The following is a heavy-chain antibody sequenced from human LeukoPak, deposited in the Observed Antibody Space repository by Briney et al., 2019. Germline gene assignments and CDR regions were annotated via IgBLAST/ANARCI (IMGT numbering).Heavy chain of an antibody. J-gene: IGHJ4*02. D-gene: IGHD3-22*01. CDR2: IIPILGIA. CDR3: ARDQDYYDSSGYPYYFDY. Sequence: SGKLSCKASGGTFSSYTISWVRQAPGQGLEWMGRIIPILGIANYAQKFQGRVTITADKSTSTAYMELSSLRSEDTAVYYCARDQDYYDSSGYPYYFDYWGQGTLVTVSS. V-gene: IGHV1-69*04. CDR1: GGTFSSYT.